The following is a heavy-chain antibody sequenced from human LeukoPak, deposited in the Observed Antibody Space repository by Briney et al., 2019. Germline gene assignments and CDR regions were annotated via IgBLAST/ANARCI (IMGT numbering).Heavy chain of an antibody. CDR3: ARDLYTREGYGMDV. J-gene: IGHJ6*04. D-gene: IGHD5/OR15-5a*01. Sequence: GRSLRLSCAASGFTFSSYAMHWVRQAPGKGLEWVAVISYDGSNKYYADSVKGRFTISRDNSKNTLYLQMNSLRAEDTAVYYCARDLYTREGYGMDVWGKGTTVTVSS. V-gene: IGHV3-30*04. CDR2: ISYDGSNK. CDR1: GFTFSSYA.